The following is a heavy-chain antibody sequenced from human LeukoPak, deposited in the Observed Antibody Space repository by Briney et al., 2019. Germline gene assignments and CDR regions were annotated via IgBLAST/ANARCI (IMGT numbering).Heavy chain of an antibody. Sequence: GGSLRLSCAASGLTFSSYAMHWVRQAPGKGLEWVAVISYDGSNKYYADSVKGRFTISRDNSKNTLYLQMNSLRAEDTAVYYCARGAVVGIFAFDYWGQGTLVTVSS. V-gene: IGHV3-30-3*01. CDR1: GLTFSSYA. CDR2: ISYDGSNK. J-gene: IGHJ4*02. CDR3: ARGAVVGIFAFDY. D-gene: IGHD6-19*01.